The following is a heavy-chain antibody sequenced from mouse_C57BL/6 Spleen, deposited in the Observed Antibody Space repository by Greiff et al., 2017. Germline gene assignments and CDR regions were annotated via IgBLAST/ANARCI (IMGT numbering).Heavy chain of an antibody. J-gene: IGHJ3*01. Sequence: QVQLQQPGTELVKPGASVKLSCKASGYTFTSYCMHWVKQRPGQGLEWIGNINPSNGGTNYNEKFKSKATLTVDKSSSTAYMQLSSLTSEDSAVYYCARSRTGSAWFAYWGQGTLVTVSA. CDR1: GYTFTSYC. CDR2: INPSNGGT. D-gene: IGHD4-1*01. V-gene: IGHV1-53*01. CDR3: ARSRTGSAWFAY.